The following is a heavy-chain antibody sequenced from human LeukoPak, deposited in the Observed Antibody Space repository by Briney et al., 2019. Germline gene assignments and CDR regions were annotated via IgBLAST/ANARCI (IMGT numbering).Heavy chain of an antibody. CDR2: IYASGST. D-gene: IGHD1-26*01. Sequence: SQTLSLTCTVSGGSLSSGSDYWSWIRQSAGKGLEWIGRIYASGSTNYNPSLKSRVTISVDTSKNQFSLKLSSVTAADTAVYYCARDRLRGAEFDYWGQGTLVTVSS. J-gene: IGHJ4*02. CDR1: GGSLSSGSDY. CDR3: ARDRLRGAEFDY. V-gene: IGHV4-61*02.